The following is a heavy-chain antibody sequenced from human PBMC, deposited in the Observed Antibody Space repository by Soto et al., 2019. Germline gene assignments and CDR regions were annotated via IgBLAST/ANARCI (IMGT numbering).Heavy chain of an antibody. V-gene: IGHV1-46*01. D-gene: IGHD3-3*01. CDR3: ARLYGLVKHDDFWSGYYDY. Sequence: QVQLVQSGAEVIKPGASVKISCKASGYSFTNNYINWVRQAPGQGLEWVGLINPSGASTTYAQNFQGRVTMTRDTSRRTAYMELSSLRSDDTAVYYCARLYGLVKHDDFWSGYYDYWGQGTQVTVSS. J-gene: IGHJ4*02. CDR2: INPSGAST. CDR1: GYSFTNNY.